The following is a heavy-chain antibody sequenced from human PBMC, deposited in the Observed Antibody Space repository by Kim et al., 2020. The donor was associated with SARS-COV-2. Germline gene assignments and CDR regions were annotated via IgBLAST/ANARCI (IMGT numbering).Heavy chain of an antibody. CDR3: ARYPGGVIVIRDNWFDP. Sequence: SETLSLTCTVSGGSISSSSYYWGWIRQPPGKGLEWIGSIYYSGSTYYNPSLKSRVTISVDTSKNQFSLKLSSVTAADTAVYYCARYPGGVIVIRDNWFDPWGQGTLVTVSS. D-gene: IGHD3-16*02. V-gene: IGHV4-39*07. CDR1: GGSISSSSYY. CDR2: IYYSGST. J-gene: IGHJ5*02.